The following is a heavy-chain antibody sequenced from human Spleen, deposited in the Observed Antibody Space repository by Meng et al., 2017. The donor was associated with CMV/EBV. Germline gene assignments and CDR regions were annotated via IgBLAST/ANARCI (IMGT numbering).Heavy chain of an antibody. J-gene: IGHJ4*02. V-gene: IGHV1-2*02. D-gene: IGHD4-23*01. Sequence: TFTGYYMEWVRQTPGQGLEWMGWINPNSGATYYAQKFQDRVTMTRDTSISTAYMELRRLTSDDTGIYYCVRVRGAVADKETDVTPYSWGQGTLVTVSS. CDR3: VRVRGAVADKETDVTPYS. CDR2: INPNSGAT. CDR1: TFTGYY.